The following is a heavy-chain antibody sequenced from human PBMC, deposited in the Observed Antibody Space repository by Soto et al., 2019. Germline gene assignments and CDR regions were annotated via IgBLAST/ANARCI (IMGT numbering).Heavy chain of an antibody. CDR2: IYYSGST. CDR3: ASSDYYDAFDY. Sequence: WTWIRPHPGEGLEWIGYIYYSGSTYYNPSLKSRVTMSVDTSKNQFSLELSSVTAADTAVYYCASSDYYDAFDYWGQGTLVTVSS. V-gene: IGHV4-31*02. J-gene: IGHJ4*02. D-gene: IGHD3-16*01.